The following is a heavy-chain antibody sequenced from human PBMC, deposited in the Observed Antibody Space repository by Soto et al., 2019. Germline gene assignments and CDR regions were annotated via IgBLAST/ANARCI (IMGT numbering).Heavy chain of an antibody. CDR2: IIPILGIA. Sequence: QVQLVQSGAEVKKPGSSVKVSCKASGGTFSSYTISWVRQAPGQGLEWMGRIIPILGIANYAQKFQGRVTIXXDXSXXTAYMELSSLRSEDTAVYYCARDQGGGYYYYGMDVWGQGTTVTVSS. CDR3: ARDQGGGYYYYGMDV. V-gene: IGHV1-69*08. CDR1: GGTFSSYT. J-gene: IGHJ6*02. D-gene: IGHD2-15*01.